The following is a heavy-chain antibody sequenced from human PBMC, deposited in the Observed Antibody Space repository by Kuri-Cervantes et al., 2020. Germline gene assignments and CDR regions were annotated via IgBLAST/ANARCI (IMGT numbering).Heavy chain of an antibody. CDR1: GFTFSSYW. Sequence: GESLKISCAASGFTFSSYWMSWVRQAPGKGLEWVANIKQDGSEKYYVDSVKGRFTISRDNAKNSLYLQMDSLRAEDTALYYCAKEKETDAFDIWGQGTMVTVSS. V-gene: IGHV3-7*03. J-gene: IGHJ3*02. CDR2: IKQDGSEK. CDR3: AKEKETDAFDI.